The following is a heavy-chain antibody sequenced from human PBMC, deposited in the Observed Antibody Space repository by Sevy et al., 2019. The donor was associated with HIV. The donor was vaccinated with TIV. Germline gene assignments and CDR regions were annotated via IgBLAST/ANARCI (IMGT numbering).Heavy chain of an antibody. V-gene: IGHV3-23*01. Sequence: GGSLRVSCAASGFTFSSYAMSWVRQAPGKGLEWVSAISGSGGSTYYADSVKGRFTISRDNSKNTLYLQMNSLRAEDTAVYYFATFRGNDFWSGFLLFLDYRGQGTLVTVSS. CDR2: ISGSGGST. CDR3: ATFRGNDFWSGFLLFLDY. J-gene: IGHJ4*02. CDR1: GFTFSSYA. D-gene: IGHD3-3*01.